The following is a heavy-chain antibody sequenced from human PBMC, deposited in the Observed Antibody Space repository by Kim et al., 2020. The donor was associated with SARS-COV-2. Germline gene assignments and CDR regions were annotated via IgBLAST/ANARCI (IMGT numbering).Heavy chain of an antibody. Sequence: GGSLRLSCAASGFTFSSYSMNWVRQAPGKGLEWVSYISSSSSTIYYADSVKGRFTISRDNAKNSLYLQMNSLRDEDTAVYYCAREGYSSSWYFAPAWSSYFDYWGQGTLVTVSS. CDR3: AREGYSSSWYFAPAWSSYFDY. CDR1: GFTFSSYS. J-gene: IGHJ4*02. V-gene: IGHV3-48*02. D-gene: IGHD6-13*01. CDR2: ISSSSSTI.